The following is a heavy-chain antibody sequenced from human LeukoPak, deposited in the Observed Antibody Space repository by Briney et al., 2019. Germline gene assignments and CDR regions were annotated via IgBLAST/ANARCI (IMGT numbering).Heavy chain of an antibody. D-gene: IGHD4-17*01. CDR3: AKFRDYGDSDFNWFDP. J-gene: IGHJ5*02. V-gene: IGHV3-23*01. CDR2: ISGSGGST. Sequence: GGSLRLSCAASGFTFSSYAMSWVRQAPRKGLEWVSAISGSGGSTYYADSVKGRFTISRDNTKDTLYLQMNSLRAEDTAVYYCAKFRDYGDSDFNWFDPWGQGTLVTVSS. CDR1: GFTFSSYA.